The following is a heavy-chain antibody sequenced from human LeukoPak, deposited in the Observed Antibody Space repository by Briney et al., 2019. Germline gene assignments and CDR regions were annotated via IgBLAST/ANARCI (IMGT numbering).Heavy chain of an antibody. J-gene: IGHJ4*02. Sequence: GGSLRLSCASSGFTFSNYWMSWVRQAPGKGLEWVANIKEDGSEKDYVDSVKGRFTISRDNSNNTLYLQMSSLRGEDTAVYYCATYRSGWSFSNWGQGTLVTVSS. CDR3: ATYRSGWSFSN. CDR1: GFTFSNYW. CDR2: IKEDGSEK. D-gene: IGHD6-19*01. V-gene: IGHV3-7*02.